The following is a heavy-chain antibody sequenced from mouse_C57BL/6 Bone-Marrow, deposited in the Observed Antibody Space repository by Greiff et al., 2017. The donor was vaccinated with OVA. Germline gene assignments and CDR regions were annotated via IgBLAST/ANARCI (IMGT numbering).Heavy chain of an antibody. V-gene: IGHV1-63*01. CDR1: GYTFTNYW. Sequence: VQLQQSGAELVRPGTSVKMSCKASGYTFTNYWIGWAKQRPGHGLEWIGDIYPGGGYTNYNEKFKGKATLTADKSSSTAYMQFSSLTSEDSAIYYCAIYGNFYFDYWGQGTTLTVSS. D-gene: IGHD2-1*01. CDR3: AIYGNFYFDY. J-gene: IGHJ2*01. CDR2: IYPGGGYT.